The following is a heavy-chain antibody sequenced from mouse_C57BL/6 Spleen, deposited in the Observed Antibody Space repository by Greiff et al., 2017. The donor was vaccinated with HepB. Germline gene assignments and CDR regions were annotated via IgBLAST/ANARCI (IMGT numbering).Heavy chain of an antibody. CDR1: GFNIKDDY. J-gene: IGHJ1*03. CDR2: IDPENGDT. Sequence: EVQLQESGAELVRPGASVKLSCTASGFNIKDDYMHWVKQRPEQGLEWIGWIDPENGDTEYASKFQGKATITADTASNTAYLQLSSLTSEDTAVYYGTTSSLDVWGTGTTVTVSS. V-gene: IGHV14-4*01. CDR3: TTSSLDV.